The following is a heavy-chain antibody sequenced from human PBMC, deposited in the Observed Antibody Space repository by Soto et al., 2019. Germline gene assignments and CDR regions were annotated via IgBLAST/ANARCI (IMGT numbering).Heavy chain of an antibody. V-gene: IGHV4-34*01. CDR2: INHSGST. D-gene: IGHD3-10*01. Sequence: SETLSLTCAVYGGSFSGYYWSWIRQPPGKGLEWIGEINHSGSTNYNPSLKSRVTISVDTSKNQFSLKLSSVTAADTAVYYCARGGALLWFGELYSFDPWGQGTLVTVSS. J-gene: IGHJ5*02. CDR3: ARGGALLWFGELYSFDP. CDR1: GGSFSGYY.